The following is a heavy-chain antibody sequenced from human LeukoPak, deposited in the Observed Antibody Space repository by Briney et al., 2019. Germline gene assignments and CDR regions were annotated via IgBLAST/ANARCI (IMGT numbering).Heavy chain of an antibody. V-gene: IGHV3-7*01. CDR2: IKQDGSEK. J-gene: IGHJ3*02. Sequence: GGSLRLSCAASGFTFSSYWMSWVRQAPGEGLEWVANIKQDGSEKYYVDSVKGRFTISRDNAKNSLYLQMNSLRAEDTAVYYCARDPYVWGSYRYDAFDIWGQGTMVTVSS. CDR1: GFTFSSYW. D-gene: IGHD3-16*02. CDR3: ARDPYVWGSYRYDAFDI.